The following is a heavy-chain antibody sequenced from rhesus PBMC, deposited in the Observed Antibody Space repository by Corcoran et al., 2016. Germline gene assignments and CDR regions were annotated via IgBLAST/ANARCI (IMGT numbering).Heavy chain of an antibody. D-gene: IGHD4-17*01. CDR1: GSPYTSYY. Sequence: QVQLVQSGTEIKQPGASVKLSCKASGSPYTSYYMNWVRQAHGHGLEGIRLTPPYSVNKGYAQNYQGRVTITTDTSTSTGYMELSSLRSEDTAVYYCTRDLPRNYGGRFDVWGPGVLVTVSS. CDR3: TRDLPRNYGGRFDV. CDR2: TPPYSVNK. J-gene: IGHJ5-1*01. V-gene: IGHV1-1*01.